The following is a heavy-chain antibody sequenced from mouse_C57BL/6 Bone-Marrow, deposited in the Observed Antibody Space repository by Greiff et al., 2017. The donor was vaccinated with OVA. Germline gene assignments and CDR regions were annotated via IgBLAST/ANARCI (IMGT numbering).Heavy chain of an antibody. CDR2: IDPEPGGT. CDR3: TRGYSNYYAMDY. CDR1: GYTFTDYE. Sequence: VQLQQSGAELVRPGASVTLSCKASGYTFTDYEMHWVKQTPVHGLEWIGAIDPEPGGTAYNQKFKGKAILTADKSSSTAYMVLRSLTSEDSAVYYCTRGYSNYYAMDYWGQGTSVTVSS. V-gene: IGHV1-15*01. J-gene: IGHJ4*01. D-gene: IGHD2-5*01.